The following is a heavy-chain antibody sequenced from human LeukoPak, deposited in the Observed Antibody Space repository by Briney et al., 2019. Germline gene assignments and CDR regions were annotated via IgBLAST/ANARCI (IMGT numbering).Heavy chain of an antibody. J-gene: IGHJ4*02. CDR3: ATWGTAMVDY. V-gene: IGHV1-18*01. CDR1: GYTFTNYG. CDR2: ISIYNGNT. Sequence: ASVKVSCKASGYTFTNYGISWVRQAPGQGLEWMGWISIYNGNTDYAQKLRGRVTMTTDTSTSTAYMELRSLRSDDTAVYYCATWGTAMVDYWGQGTLVTVSS. D-gene: IGHD5-18*01.